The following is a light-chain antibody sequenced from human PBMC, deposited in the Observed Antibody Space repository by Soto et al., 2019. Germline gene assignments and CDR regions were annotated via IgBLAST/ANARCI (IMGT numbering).Light chain of an antibody. CDR2: EGS. CDR1: SSDVGSYNL. J-gene: IGLJ1*01. Sequence: QSVLTQPASVSGSPGQSITISCTGTSSDVGSYNLVSWYQQHPGKAPKLMIYEGSKRPSGVSDRFSDSTSGNTASLTISGLQAEDEADYYCCSYAGSSTYVFGTGTKVTVL. CDR3: CSYAGSSTYV. V-gene: IGLV2-23*01.